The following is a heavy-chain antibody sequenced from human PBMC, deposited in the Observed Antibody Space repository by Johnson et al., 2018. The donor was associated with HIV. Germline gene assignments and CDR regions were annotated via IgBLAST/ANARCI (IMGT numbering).Heavy chain of an antibody. V-gene: IGHV3-23*04. J-gene: IGHJ3*02. Sequence: VQLVESGGGVVQPGGSLRLSCAASGFTFSSYAMSWVRQAPGKGLEWVSAISGSGGSTYYADSVKGRFTISRDNSKNTLYLQMNSLRAEDTAVYYCVSSAQWSGWPPGAFDIWGPGTMVTVSS. D-gene: IGHD6-19*01. CDR3: VSSAQWSGWPPGAFDI. CDR2: ISGSGGST. CDR1: GFTFSSYA.